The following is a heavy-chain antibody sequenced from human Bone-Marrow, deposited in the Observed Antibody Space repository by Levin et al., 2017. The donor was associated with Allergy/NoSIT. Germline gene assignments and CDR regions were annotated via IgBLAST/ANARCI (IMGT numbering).Heavy chain of an antibody. CDR2: IYYRGSA. CDR3: AQVPPPHCYRLINCPDNIDY. CDR1: GGSISSGGYY. Sequence: SETLSLTCTVSGGSISSGGYYWTWIRQHPGKGLEWIGYIYYRGSAYYSPSLKRRVTISVDTSKNQFSLSLSTLTAADTAVYYCAQVPPPHCYRLINCPDNIDYWGQGTLVTVSS. V-gene: IGHV4-31*03. J-gene: IGHJ4*02. D-gene: IGHD3-16*02.